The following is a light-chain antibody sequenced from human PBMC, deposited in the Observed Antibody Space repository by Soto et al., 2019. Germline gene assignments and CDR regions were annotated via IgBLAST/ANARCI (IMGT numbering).Light chain of an antibody. CDR2: DVT. V-gene: IGLV2-8*01. CDR3: SSYAGSRFPVA. J-gene: IGLJ2*01. CDR1: SSDVGGYNF. Sequence: QTALTQPPSASGSPGQSVTISCTGASSDVGGYNFVSWYQQHPGKAPKLMIYDVTKRPSGVPDRFSGSKSGNTASLTVSGLQVDDEADYYCSSYAGSRFPVAFGGGTKLTVL.